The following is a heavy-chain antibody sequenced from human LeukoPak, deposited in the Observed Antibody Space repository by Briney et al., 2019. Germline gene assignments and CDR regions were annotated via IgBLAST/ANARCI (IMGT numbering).Heavy chain of an antibody. CDR3: ARTPEQWPPKNYFDY. D-gene: IGHD6-19*01. CDR1: GGSISSSSYY. CDR2: IYYSGST. J-gene: IGHJ4*02. V-gene: IGHV4-39*01. Sequence: SETLSLTCTVSGGSISSSSYYWGWIRQPPGKGLEWIGSIYYSGSTYYNPSLKSRVTISVDTSKNQFSLKLSSVTAADTAVYYCARTPEQWPPKNYFDYWGQGTLVTVSS.